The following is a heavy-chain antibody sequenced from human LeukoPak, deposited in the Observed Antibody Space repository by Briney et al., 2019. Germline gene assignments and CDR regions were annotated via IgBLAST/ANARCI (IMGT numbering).Heavy chain of an antibody. CDR1: GFTFSSYG. CDR3: AREGLDSGSHFSAWFDP. CDR2: ISGSGAST. D-gene: IGHD3-10*01. J-gene: IGHJ5*02. Sequence: GGSLRLSCAASGFTFSSYGMSWVRQAPGKGLEWVSAISGSGASTYYADSVKGRFSISRDNSKNTLSLEMNSLRPEDTAVYYCAREGLDSGSHFSAWFDPWGQGTLVTVSS. V-gene: IGHV3-23*01.